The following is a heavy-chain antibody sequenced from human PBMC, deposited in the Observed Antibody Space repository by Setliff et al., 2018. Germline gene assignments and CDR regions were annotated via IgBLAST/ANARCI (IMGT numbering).Heavy chain of an antibody. CDR2: IKQDGSEK. V-gene: IGHV3-7*03. J-gene: IGHJ4*03. CDR3: AKEPSTCSAARPVLCGYYDS. Sequence: GESLKISCAASGFTFSSYWMSWVRQAPGKGLEWVSNIKQDGSEKHYVDSVKGRFIVSRDDSKNTLILQMNRLRGDDTAMYFCAKEPSTCSAARPVLCGYYDSWGHGTPVTVSS. D-gene: IGHD6-6*01. CDR1: GFTFSSYW.